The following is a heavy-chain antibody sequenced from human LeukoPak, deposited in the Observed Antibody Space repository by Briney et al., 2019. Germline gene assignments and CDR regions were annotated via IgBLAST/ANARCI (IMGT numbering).Heavy chain of an antibody. D-gene: IGHD3-10*01. CDR3: AREDGSGSYNLDTDVYYYYYYMDV. J-gene: IGHJ6*03. CDR2: IYHSGST. CDR1: GGSISNYF. V-gene: IGHV4-59*12. Sequence: SETLSLTCTVSGGSISNYFWSWIRQSPGKVLEWIGNIYHSGSTNYNPSLKSRVTISVDTSKNQFSLKLSSVTAADTAVYYCAREDGSGSYNLDTDVYYYYYYMDVWGKGTTVTVSS.